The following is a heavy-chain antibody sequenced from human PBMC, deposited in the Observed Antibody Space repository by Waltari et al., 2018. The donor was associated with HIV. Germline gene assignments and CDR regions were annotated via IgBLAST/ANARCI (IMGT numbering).Heavy chain of an antibody. CDR1: GFTFSSYG. CDR2: RWYDGSNK. D-gene: IGHD5-12*01. Sequence: QVQLVESGGGVVQPGRSLRLSCAASGFTFSSYGMHWVRQAPGKGLECVAVRWYDGSNKYYADSVKGRFIISRDNSENKLYLEMNSLRVEDTAVYYCARRDGYNLVDFWGQGTLVTVSS. CDR3: ARRDGYNLVDF. V-gene: IGHV3-33*01. J-gene: IGHJ4*02.